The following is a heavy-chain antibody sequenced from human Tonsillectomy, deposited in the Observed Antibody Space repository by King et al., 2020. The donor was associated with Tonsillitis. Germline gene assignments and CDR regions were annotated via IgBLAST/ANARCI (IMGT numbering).Heavy chain of an antibody. V-gene: IGHV3-23*04. CDR1: GVTFTTSP. Sequence: QLVQSGGGLVQPGGSLRLSCVASGVTFTTSPMSWVRQAPGKGLEWVSAISGRGTTTYYSDSVKGRFTISRDNSINTLYLQMHALKVEDSAVFYCAKASLWFGEVDYWGHGTLVTVSS. CDR2: ISGRGTTT. J-gene: IGHJ4*01. CDR3: AKASLWFGEVDY. D-gene: IGHD3-10*01.